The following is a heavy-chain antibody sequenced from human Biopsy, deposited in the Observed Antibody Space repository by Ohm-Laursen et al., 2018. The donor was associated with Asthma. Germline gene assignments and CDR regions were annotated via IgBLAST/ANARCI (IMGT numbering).Heavy chain of an antibody. CDR2: ISFDGSNK. CDR1: GFIFSNYG. J-gene: IGHJ4*02. Sequence: SLRLSCTAPGFIFSNYGMHWVRQAPGKGLDWVAVISFDGSNKNYTDSVKGRFTIPRDNSRNTLHLQMNSLRAEDTAVYYCAKDVFPGWELRRGPDYWGQGTLVTVSS. CDR3: AKDVFPGWELRRGPDY. V-gene: IGHV3-30*18. D-gene: IGHD1-26*01.